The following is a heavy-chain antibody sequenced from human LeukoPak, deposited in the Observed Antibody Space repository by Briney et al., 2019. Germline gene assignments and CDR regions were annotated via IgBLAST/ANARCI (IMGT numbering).Heavy chain of an antibody. CDR3: ARDQAITMVRGGSFDY. CDR2: INAGNGNT. J-gene: IGHJ4*02. CDR1: GYTFTSYA. Sequence: ASVKVSCKASGYTFTSYAMHWVRQAPGQRLEWMGWINAGNGNTKYSQKFQGRVTITRDTSASTAYMELSSLRSEDTAVYYCARDQAITMVRGGSFDYWGQGTLVTVSS. D-gene: IGHD3-10*01. V-gene: IGHV1-3*01.